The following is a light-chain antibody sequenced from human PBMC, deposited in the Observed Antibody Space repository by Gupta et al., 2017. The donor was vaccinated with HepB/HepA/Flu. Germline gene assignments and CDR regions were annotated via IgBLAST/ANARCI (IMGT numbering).Light chain of an antibody. V-gene: IGLV3-1*01. Sequence: SYELTQPPSVSVSPGQTASITCSGDKLGDKYACWYQQKPGQSPVLVNYQDNKRHSGIPERFSGANSGNTDTLTISGTQALDEADDYCQAWDSNTEWVFGGGTKLTVL. CDR2: QDN. CDR3: QAWDSNTEWV. CDR1: KLGDKY. J-gene: IGLJ3*02.